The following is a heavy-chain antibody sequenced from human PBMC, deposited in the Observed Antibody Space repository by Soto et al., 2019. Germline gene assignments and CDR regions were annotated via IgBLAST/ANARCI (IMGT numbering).Heavy chain of an antibody. CDR2: ISSSSGYT. CDR1: GFTFSDYY. Sequence: PGGSLRLSCAASGFTFSDYYMSWIRQAPGKGLEWISYISSSSGYTNYADSVKGRFTISRDNAKNSLYLQMNSLRAEDTAVYYCARTLLWFGELSSFDPWGQGTLVTVSS. CDR3: ARTLLWFGELSSFDP. J-gene: IGHJ5*02. D-gene: IGHD3-10*01. V-gene: IGHV3-11*06.